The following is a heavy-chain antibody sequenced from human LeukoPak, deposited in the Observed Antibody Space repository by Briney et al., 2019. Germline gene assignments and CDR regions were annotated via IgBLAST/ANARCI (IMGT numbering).Heavy chain of an antibody. J-gene: IGHJ4*02. D-gene: IGHD3-3*01. CDR3: ARSHIYYDFWSRSFDY. Sequence: SETLSLTCTVSGYSISSGYYWGWIRQPPGKGLEWIGSIYHSGSTYYNPSLKSRVTISVDTSKNQFSLKLRSVTAADTAVYYCARSHIYYDFWSRSFDYWGQGTLVTVSS. CDR2: IYHSGST. CDR1: GYSISSGYY. V-gene: IGHV4-38-2*02.